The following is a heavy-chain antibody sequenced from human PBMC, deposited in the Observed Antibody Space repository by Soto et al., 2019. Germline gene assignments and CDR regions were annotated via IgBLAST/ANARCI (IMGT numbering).Heavy chain of an antibody. J-gene: IGHJ5*02. V-gene: IGHV1-18*01. Sequence: ASVKVSCKASGYTFFTYDISWVRQAPGQGLEWMGWISTYSGDTKYAQKFQGRVTMTTDTTTTTAYLELRSLRSDDTAVYYCARHHGPTTSENWFDPWGQGTLVTVSS. CDR3: ARHHGPTTSENWFDP. D-gene: IGHD5-12*01. CDR2: ISTYSGDT. CDR1: GYTFFTYD.